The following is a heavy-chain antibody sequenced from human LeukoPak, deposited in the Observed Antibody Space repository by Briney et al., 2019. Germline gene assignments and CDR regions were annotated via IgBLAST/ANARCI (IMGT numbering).Heavy chain of an antibody. CDR1: GGSISSYY. Sequence: SETLSLTCTVSGGSISSYYWSWIRQPPGKGLEWIGYIYYSGSTNYNPSLKSRVTISVDTSKNRFSLKLSSVTAADTAVYYCARVGPRYYDFWSGQAYYFDYWGQGTLVTVSS. CDR3: ARVGPRYYDFWSGQAYYFDY. J-gene: IGHJ4*02. D-gene: IGHD3-3*01. CDR2: IYYSGST. V-gene: IGHV4-59*01.